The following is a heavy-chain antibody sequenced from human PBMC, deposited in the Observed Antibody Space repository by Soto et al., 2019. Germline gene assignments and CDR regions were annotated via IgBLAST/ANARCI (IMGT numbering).Heavy chain of an antibody. D-gene: IGHD4-17*01. V-gene: IGHV4-31*03. CDR2: IYYSGST. Sequence: SETLSLTCTVSGGSISSGGYYWSWIRQHPGKGLEWIGYIYYSGSTYYNPSLKSRVAISVDTSKNQFSLKLSSVNAADTAVYYCASWDYAYDAFDVWGQGTMVTVSS. J-gene: IGHJ3*01. CDR1: GGSISSGGYY. CDR3: ASWDYAYDAFDV.